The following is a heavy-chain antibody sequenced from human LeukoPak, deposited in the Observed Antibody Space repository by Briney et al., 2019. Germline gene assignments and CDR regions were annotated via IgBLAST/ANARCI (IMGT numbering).Heavy chain of an antibody. V-gene: IGHV1-3*01. CDR3: ARGPATVAWFDP. CDR2: IDGGSGHT. D-gene: IGHD2-15*01. J-gene: IGHJ5*02. CDR1: GYTFTNYA. Sequence: GASVKVPCKASGYTFTNYAMHWVRQAPGQRLEWMGWIDGGSGHTKYSQKFQGRVTITRDTSASTAYMELSSLTPEDTAVYYCARGPATVAWFDPWGQGTLITVSS.